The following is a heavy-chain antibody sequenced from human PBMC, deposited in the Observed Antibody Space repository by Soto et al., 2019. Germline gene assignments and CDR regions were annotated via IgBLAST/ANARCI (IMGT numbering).Heavy chain of an antibody. CDR3: ARDLAPAARFFYHMDV. Sequence: QVQLVESGGGVVQPGRSLRLSCAASGFSFSRNGMHWVRQAPGKGLEWVAVIWYNGNNRYYAESVKGRFTISRDNSKDTLYLEMSGLRVEDTAVYYCARDLAPAARFFYHMDVWGKGTMVTVSS. CDR2: IWYNGNNR. J-gene: IGHJ6*03. V-gene: IGHV3-33*01. CDR1: GFSFSRNG. D-gene: IGHD2-2*01.